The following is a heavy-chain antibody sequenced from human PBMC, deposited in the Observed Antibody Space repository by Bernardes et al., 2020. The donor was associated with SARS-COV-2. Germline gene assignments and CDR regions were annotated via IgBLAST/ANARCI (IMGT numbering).Heavy chain of an antibody. V-gene: IGHV1-2*02. CDR2: INTNSGGT. Sequence: SVNVSCLASGYTFTGYHMHWVRQAAGQGLEGKGWINTNSGGTNYAQKFQGRVTMTRDTSISTAYRELSRLKSGDTAVYYCTRGDSSSINAFDIWGQGTMVTVSS. D-gene: IGHD6-13*01. J-gene: IGHJ3*02. CDR1: GYTFTGYH. CDR3: TRGDSSSINAFDI.